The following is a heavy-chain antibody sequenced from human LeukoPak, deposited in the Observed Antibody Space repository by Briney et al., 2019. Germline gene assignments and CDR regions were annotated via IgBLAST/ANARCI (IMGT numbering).Heavy chain of an antibody. CDR1: GFTFSSYG. CDR2: IWYDGSNK. CDR3: ARGEYSSSSVFDY. J-gene: IGHJ4*02. V-gene: IGHV3-33*01. D-gene: IGHD6-6*01. Sequence: GGSLTLSCAASGFTFSSYGMHWVRQAPGKGLEWVAVIWYDGSNKYYADSVKGRFTISRDNSKNTLYLQMNSLRAEDTAVYYCARGEYSSSSVFDYWGQGTLVTATS.